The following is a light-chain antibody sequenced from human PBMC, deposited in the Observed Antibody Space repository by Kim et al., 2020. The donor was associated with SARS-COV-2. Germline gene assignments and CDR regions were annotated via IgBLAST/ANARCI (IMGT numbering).Light chain of an antibody. V-gene: IGLV3-21*04. CDR1: SIGSKS. CDR2: YDS. Sequence: GKTARVSCGGNSIGSKSGHWYQQKSGQAPVLDIYYDSDRPSGIPERFSGSNSGNTATLTISRVEAGDEADYYCQVWDSSSDHRVVFGGGTKVTVL. CDR3: QVWDSSSDHRVV. J-gene: IGLJ2*01.